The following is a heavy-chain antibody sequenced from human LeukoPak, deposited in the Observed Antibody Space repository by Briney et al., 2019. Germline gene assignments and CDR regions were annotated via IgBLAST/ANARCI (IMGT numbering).Heavy chain of an antibody. V-gene: IGHV3-43*02. CDR3: AKDSGYCSSTSCYNYYYYYGMDV. J-gene: IGHJ6*02. CDR2: ISGGGGST. CDR1: GFTFDDYA. D-gene: IGHD2-2*03. Sequence: GGSLRLSCAASGFTFDDYAMHWVRQAPGKGLEWVSLISGGGGSTYYADSVKGRFTISRDNSKNSLYLQMNSLRTEYTALYYCAKDSGYCSSTSCYNYYYYYGMDVWGQGTTVTVSS.